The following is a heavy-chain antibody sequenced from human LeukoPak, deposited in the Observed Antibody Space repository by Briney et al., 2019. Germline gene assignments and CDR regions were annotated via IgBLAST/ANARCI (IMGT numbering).Heavy chain of an antibody. J-gene: IGHJ4*02. D-gene: IGHD2-15*01. V-gene: IGHV3-11*01. CDR3: ARDGGLNTNFDY. Sequence: GGSLRLSCAASGFPFNEYYMSWIRQAPGKGLEWISYITNGFSTVYYADSVRGRFTLTRDNAKNSLYLQMTSLRAEDTAVYYCARDGGLNTNFDYWGQGTLVTVSS. CDR1: GFPFNEYY. CDR2: ITNGFSTV.